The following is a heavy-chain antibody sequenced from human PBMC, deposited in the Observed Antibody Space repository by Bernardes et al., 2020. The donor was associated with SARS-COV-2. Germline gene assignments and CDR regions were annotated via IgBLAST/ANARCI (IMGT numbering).Heavy chain of an antibody. CDR1: GFTFDDYA. J-gene: IGHJ3*02. CDR3: AKDKGIAVATDAFDI. Sequence: GGSLRLSCAASGFTFDDYAMHWVRQAPGKGLEWVSGISWNSGSIGYADSVKGRFTISRDNAKNSLYLQMNSLRAEDTALYYCAKDKGIAVATDAFDIWGQRTMVIVPS. CDR2: ISWNSGSI. D-gene: IGHD6-19*01. V-gene: IGHV3-9*01.